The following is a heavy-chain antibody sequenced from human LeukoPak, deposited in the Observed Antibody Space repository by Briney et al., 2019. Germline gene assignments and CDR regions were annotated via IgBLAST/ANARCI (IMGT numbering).Heavy chain of an antibody. J-gene: IGHJ4*02. V-gene: IGHV3-23*01. CDR3: AKDRRDYGDYSYLDY. Sequence: GGSLRLSFAASGFTFSSYAMSWVRQAPGKGLEWVSAISGSGGSTYYADSVKGRFTISRDNSKNTLYLQMNSLRAEDTAVYYCAKDRRDYGDYSYLDYWGQGTLVTVSS. CDR2: ISGSGGST. D-gene: IGHD4-17*01. CDR1: GFTFSSYA.